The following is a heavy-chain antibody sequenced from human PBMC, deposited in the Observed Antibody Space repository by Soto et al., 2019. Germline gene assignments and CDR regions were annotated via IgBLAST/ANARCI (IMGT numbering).Heavy chain of an antibody. D-gene: IGHD3-9*01. Sequence: GGSLRLSCAASGFTFSSYAMHWVRQAPGKGLEWVAVISYDGSNKYYADSVKGRFTISRDNSKNTLYLQMNSLRAEDTAVYYCARDRSPETLRYFDWFQDYWGQGTLVTVSS. V-gene: IGHV3-30-3*01. CDR2: ISYDGSNK. CDR3: ARDRSPETLRYFDWFQDY. CDR1: GFTFSSYA. J-gene: IGHJ4*02.